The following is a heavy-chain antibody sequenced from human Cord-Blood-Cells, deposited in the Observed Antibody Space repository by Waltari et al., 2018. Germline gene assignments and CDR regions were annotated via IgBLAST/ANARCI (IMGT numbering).Heavy chain of an antibody. CDR3: ARTPFYGSGSYHYPSYYFDY. CDR2: INAGNGNT. CDR1: GYTFTSYA. D-gene: IGHD3-10*01. V-gene: IGHV1-3*01. Sequence: QVQLVQSGAEVKKPGASVKVSCTAAGYTFTSYAMHWVRPAPRQRLAWMGWINAGNGNTKYSQKFQGRVTITRDTSASTAYMELSSLRSEDTAVYYCARTPFYGSGSYHYPSYYFDYWGQGTLVTVSS. J-gene: IGHJ4*02.